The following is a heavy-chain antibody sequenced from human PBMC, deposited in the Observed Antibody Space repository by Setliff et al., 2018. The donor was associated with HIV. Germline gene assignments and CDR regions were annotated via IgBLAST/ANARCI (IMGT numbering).Heavy chain of an antibody. CDR1: GRSFSGYY. V-gene: IGHV4-4*09. J-gene: IGHJ5*02. CDR2: IYTSGST. D-gene: IGHD6-19*01. Sequence: SETLSLTCAVYGRSFSGYYWNWIRQSPGKGLEWIGYIYTSGSTNYNTSLKSRVTISLDTSKNQFSLKLSSLTAADTAVYYCASSSGWYGAAQFDPCGQGTRVTVSS. CDR3: ASSSGWYGAAQFDP.